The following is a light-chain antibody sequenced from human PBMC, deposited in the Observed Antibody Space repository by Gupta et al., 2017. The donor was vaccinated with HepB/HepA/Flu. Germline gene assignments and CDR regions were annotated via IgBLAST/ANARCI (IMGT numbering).Light chain of an antibody. CDR1: QSVISSY. Sequence: EIVLTQSPGTLSLSPGERATLSCRASQSVISSYLAWYQQKPGQAPRLLIYGASSRATGIPDRFSGSGSGTDFTLTISRQEPEDFAVYCCQQDGTSPCSFGQGTKLEIK. CDR3: QQDGTSPCS. J-gene: IGKJ2*04. V-gene: IGKV3-20*01. CDR2: GAS.